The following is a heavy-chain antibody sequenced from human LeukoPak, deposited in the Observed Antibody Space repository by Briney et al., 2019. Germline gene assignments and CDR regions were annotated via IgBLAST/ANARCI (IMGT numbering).Heavy chain of an antibody. CDR2: IYYSGST. D-gene: IGHD4-23*01. J-gene: IGHJ4*02. CDR3: ARGTARVTSPDFDY. CDR1: GGSISSGGYY. Sequence: SETLSLTCTVSGGSISSGGYYWSWIRQHPGKGLEWIGYIYYSGSTNYNPSLKSRVTISVDTSKNQFSLKLSSVTAADTAVYYCARGTARVTSPDFDYWGQGTLVTVSS. V-gene: IGHV4-61*08.